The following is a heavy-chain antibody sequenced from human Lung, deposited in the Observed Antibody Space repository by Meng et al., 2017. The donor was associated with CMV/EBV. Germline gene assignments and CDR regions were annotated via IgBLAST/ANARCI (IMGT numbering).Heavy chain of an antibody. D-gene: IGHD3-10*01. CDR2: IPHRGSS. V-gene: IGHV4-4*02. CDR3: LRRSGGSV. CDR1: GDSITNHNW. J-gene: IGHJ1*01. Sequence: VQLRESGPALVNPTETLSLTCAVSGDSITNHNWWAWVRQPPGKGLEWIGEIPHRGSSAYNPSLKSRVSMSIDKSKNQFSLKLTSVTAADTAVYHCLRRSGGSVWGQGTLVTVSS.